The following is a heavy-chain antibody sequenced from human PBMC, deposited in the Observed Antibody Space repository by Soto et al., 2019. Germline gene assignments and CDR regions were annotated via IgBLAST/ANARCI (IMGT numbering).Heavy chain of an antibody. CDR1: GFNFDDYA. J-gene: IGHJ4*02. CDR2: ISWEGGRI. CDR3: AKETLGYCSSGSCRIDY. V-gene: IGHV3-9*01. Sequence: GGSLRLSCATSGFNFDDYAMHWVRQVPGKGLEWISGISWEGGRICYADSVRGRFTISRDNSKNSLYLQMNSLRSEDTAVYYCAKETLGYCSSGSCRIDYWGQGTLVTVSS. D-gene: IGHD2-15*01.